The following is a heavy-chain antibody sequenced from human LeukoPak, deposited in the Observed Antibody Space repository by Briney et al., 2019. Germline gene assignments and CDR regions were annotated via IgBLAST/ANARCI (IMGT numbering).Heavy chain of an antibody. V-gene: IGHV4-39*01. Sequence: GSLRLSCAASGFTFRSHALSWVRQPPGKGLEWIGSIYYSGSTYYNPSLKSRVTIPVDTSKNQFSLKLSSVTAADTAVYYCARQLISSSSGFDYWGQGTLVTVSS. CDR2: IYYSGST. J-gene: IGHJ4*02. D-gene: IGHD6-6*01. CDR1: GFTFRSHA. CDR3: ARQLISSSSGFDY.